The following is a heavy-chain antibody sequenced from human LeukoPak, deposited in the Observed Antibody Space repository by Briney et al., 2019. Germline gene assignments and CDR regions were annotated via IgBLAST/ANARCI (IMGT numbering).Heavy chain of an antibody. CDR2: MNPNSGNT. CDR3: ARGHILVVPAAGFDAFDI. J-gene: IGHJ3*02. D-gene: IGHD2-2*01. V-gene: IGHV1-8*03. CDR1: GYTFTSYD. Sequence: ASVKVSCKASGYTFTSYDINWVRQATGQGLEWMGWMNPNSGNTGYAQKFQGRVTITRNTPISTAYMEMSSLRSEDTAVYYCARGHILVVPAAGFDAFDIWGQGTMVTVSS.